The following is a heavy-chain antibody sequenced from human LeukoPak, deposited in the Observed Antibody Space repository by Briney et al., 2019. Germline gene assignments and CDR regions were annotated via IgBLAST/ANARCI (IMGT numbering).Heavy chain of an antibody. CDR3: ARAQMPNNWFDP. CDR1: GYTFTTYD. Sequence: ASVKVSCKASGYTFTTYDINWVRQAPGQGLEWMGGIIPIFGTANYAQKFQGRVTITADESTSTAYMELSSLRSEDTAVYYCARAQMPNNWFDPWGQGTLVTVSS. V-gene: IGHV1-69*13. CDR2: IIPIFGTA. D-gene: IGHD2-2*01. J-gene: IGHJ5*02.